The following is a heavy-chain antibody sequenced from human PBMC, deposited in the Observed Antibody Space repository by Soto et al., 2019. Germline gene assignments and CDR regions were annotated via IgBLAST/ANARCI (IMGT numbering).Heavy chain of an antibody. V-gene: IGHV3-23*01. CDR1: GFTFSRYA. Sequence: GGSLRLSCAASGFTFSRYAMSWVRQAPGKGLEWVSAISGSGGSTYYADSVKGRFTISRDNSKNTLYLQMNSLRAEDTAVYYCANQYSYGLPFDYWGQGTLVTVSS. CDR2: ISGSGGST. J-gene: IGHJ4*02. D-gene: IGHD5-18*01. CDR3: ANQYSYGLPFDY.